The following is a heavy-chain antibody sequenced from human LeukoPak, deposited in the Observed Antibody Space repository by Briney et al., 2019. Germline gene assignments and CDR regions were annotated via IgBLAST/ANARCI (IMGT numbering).Heavy chain of an antibody. CDR1: GFTFSGSA. V-gene: IGHV3-73*01. CDR2: IRSQANSYAT. CDR3: TRLSYSSGYRDY. Sequence: GGSLRLSCAASGFTFSGSAMHWVRQASGKGLEWVGRIRSQANSYATAYAASVKGRFTISRDDSKNTAYLQMNSLKTEDTAVYYCTRLSYSSGYRDYWGRGTLVTVSS. J-gene: IGHJ4*02. D-gene: IGHD6-25*01.